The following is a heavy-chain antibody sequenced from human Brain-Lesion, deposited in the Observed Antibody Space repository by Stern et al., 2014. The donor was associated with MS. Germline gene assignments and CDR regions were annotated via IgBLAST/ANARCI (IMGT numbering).Heavy chain of an antibody. CDR1: GGSISSSSYY. CDR3: AKLWLGELPESPFDY. D-gene: IGHD3-10*01. Sequence: VQLEESGPGLVKPSETLSLTCTVSGGSISSSSYYWGWIRQPPGKGLEWIGSIYYRGSTYYNPSLKSRVTISMDTSKNQFSLRLSSGTAADTAVYFCAKLWLGELPESPFDYWGQGTLVTVSS. V-gene: IGHV4-39*01. CDR2: IYYRGST. J-gene: IGHJ4*02.